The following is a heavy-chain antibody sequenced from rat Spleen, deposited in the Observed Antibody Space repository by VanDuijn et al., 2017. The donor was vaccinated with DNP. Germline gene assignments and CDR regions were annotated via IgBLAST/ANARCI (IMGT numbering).Heavy chain of an antibody. J-gene: IGHJ2*01. CDR3: TRHEYYFDY. CDR2: IWAAGGT. V-gene: IGHV2-72*01. Sequence: QVQLKESGPGLVQPSQTLSLTCTVSGFSLSSYHVSWVRQPPGKSLVWMGSIWAAGGTNYNSAVQSRLSISRDTSKSQVFLEMHSLQPEDTGSYYCTRHEYYFDYWGQGVMVTVSS. CDR1: GFSLSSYH.